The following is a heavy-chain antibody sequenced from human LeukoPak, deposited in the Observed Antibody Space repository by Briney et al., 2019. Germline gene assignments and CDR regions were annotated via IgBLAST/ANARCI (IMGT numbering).Heavy chain of an antibody. CDR3: ARKRFNYGSGSHLDY. Sequence: GGSLRLSCAASGFTFSSYGMHWVRQAPGKGLEWVASIKQDGSEKNYVDSVKGRLTISRDNAKNSLYLQVNSLRAEDTAMYYCARKRFNYGSGSHLDYWGQGTLVTVSS. CDR2: IKQDGSEK. CDR1: GFTFSSYG. V-gene: IGHV3-7*01. D-gene: IGHD3-10*01. J-gene: IGHJ4*02.